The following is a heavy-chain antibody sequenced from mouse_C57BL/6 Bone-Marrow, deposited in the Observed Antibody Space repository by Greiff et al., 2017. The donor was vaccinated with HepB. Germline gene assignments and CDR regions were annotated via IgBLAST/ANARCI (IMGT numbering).Heavy chain of an antibody. D-gene: IGHD2-3*01. CDR1: GYSITSGYY. CDR3: ARDDGYPFAY. CDR2: ISYDGSN. Sequence: EVQRVESGPGLVKPSQSLSLTCSVTGYSITSGYYWNWIRQFPGNKLEWMGYISYDGSNNYNPSLKNRISITCDTSKNQFFLKLNSVTTEDTATYYCARDDGYPFAYWGQGTLVTVSA. J-gene: IGHJ3*01. V-gene: IGHV3-6*01.